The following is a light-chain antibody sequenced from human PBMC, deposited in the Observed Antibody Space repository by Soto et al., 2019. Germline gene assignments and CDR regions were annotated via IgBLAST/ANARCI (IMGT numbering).Light chain of an antibody. CDR1: QSVSSSY. Sequence: EIVLTQSPATRSLSPGERATLSCEASQSVSSSYLAWYQQKPGLAPRLLIYDASSMATGIADRFSGSGSGTDFTLTVSRLEHEDSAVYYCQQYGSSPYTFVQGTKLEIK. CDR2: DAS. V-gene: IGKV3D-20*01. J-gene: IGKJ2*01. CDR3: QQYGSSPYT.